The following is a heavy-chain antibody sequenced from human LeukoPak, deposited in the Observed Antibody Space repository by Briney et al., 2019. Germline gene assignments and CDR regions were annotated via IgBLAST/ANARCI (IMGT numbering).Heavy chain of an antibody. CDR3: ARESYGDYATDMDV. V-gene: IGHV1-2*02. CDR2: INPNSGGT. D-gene: IGHD4-17*01. Sequence: VASVKVSCKASGYTFTGYYMHWVRQAPGQGLEWMGWINPNSGGTNYAQKFQGRVTMTRDTSISTAYMELSRLRSDDTAVYYCARESYGDYATDMDVWGKGTTVTVSS. CDR1: GYTFTGYY. J-gene: IGHJ6*03.